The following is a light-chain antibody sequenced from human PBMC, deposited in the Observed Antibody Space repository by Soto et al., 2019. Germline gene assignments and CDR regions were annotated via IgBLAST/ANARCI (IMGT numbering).Light chain of an antibody. Sequence: ARTQPPSASGSPGQSVTISCTGTSSDIGAYDYVSWYQQHPGKVPKLIIYEVTKRPSGVPDRFSASKSGNTASLTVSGLQAEHEADYYCSSHGGANNFYVFGTGTKVTVL. V-gene: IGLV2-8*01. CDR1: SSDIGAYDY. CDR3: SSHGGANNFYV. J-gene: IGLJ1*01. CDR2: EVT.